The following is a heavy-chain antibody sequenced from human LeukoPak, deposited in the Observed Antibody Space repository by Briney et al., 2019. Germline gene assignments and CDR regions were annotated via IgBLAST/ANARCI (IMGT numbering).Heavy chain of an antibody. CDR2: IKQDGSEK. D-gene: IGHD5-24*01. V-gene: IGHV3-7*01. CDR1: RFTFGSYW. Sequence: GGSLRLSCAASRFTFGSYWMSWVRQAPGKGLEWVANIKQDGSEKNYVDSVKGRFIISRDNARNSLSPQMDSLRVEDTAVYYCARLSGESTIYDYWGQGTLVTVSS. CDR3: ARLSGESTIYDY. J-gene: IGHJ4*02.